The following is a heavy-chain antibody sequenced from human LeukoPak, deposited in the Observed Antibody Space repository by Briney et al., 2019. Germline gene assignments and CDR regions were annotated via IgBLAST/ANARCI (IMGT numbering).Heavy chain of an antibody. Sequence: GGSLRLSCAASGFTFSNYAMTWVRQAPGKGLEWVANIKQDGSEKYYVDSVKGRFTISRDNAKNSLYLQMNSLRAEDTAVYYCARDEGYSYGYHFDYWGQGTLVTVSS. V-gene: IGHV3-7*01. CDR2: IKQDGSEK. CDR1: GFTFSNYA. D-gene: IGHD5-18*01. CDR3: ARDEGYSYGYHFDY. J-gene: IGHJ4*02.